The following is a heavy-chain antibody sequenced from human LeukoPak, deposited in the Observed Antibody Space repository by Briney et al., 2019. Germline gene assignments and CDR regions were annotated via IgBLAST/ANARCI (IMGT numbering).Heavy chain of an antibody. V-gene: IGHV1-18*01. J-gene: IGHJ6*03. Sequence: ASVKVSCKASGYTFTSYGISWVQQAPGQGLEWMGWISAYNGNTNYAQKLQGRVTMTTDTSTSTAYMELRSLRSDDTAVYYCARTLQTRYYYYYYMDVWGKGTTVTVSS. D-gene: IGHD1-14*01. CDR2: ISAYNGNT. CDR1: GYTFTSYG. CDR3: ARTLQTRYYYYYYMDV.